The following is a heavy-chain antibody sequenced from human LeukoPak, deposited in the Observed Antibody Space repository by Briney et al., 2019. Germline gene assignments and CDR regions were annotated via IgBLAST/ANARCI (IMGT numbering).Heavy chain of an antibody. CDR3: ANLEYSSSSGITDY. V-gene: IGHV3-23*01. D-gene: IGHD6-6*01. J-gene: IGHJ4*02. CDR2: ISGSGGST. Sequence: QPGGSLRLSCAASGFTFSSYAMSWVRQAPGKGLEWVSAISGSGGSTYYADSVKGRFTISRDNSKNTLYLQMNSLRAEDTAVYYCANLEYSSSSGITDYWGQGTLVTVSS. CDR1: GFTFSSYA.